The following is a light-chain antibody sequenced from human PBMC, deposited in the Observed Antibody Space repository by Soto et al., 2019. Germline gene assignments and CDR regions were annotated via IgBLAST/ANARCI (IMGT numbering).Light chain of an antibody. CDR3: QQLSSYPIT. CDR1: QGISSS. CDR2: AAS. J-gene: IGKJ5*01. V-gene: IGKV1-9*01. Sequence: DIPLTQSPSFLSASVGDRVTLTCRASQGISSSLAWYQQTPGKAPNLLIYAASTLQSGVPSRFSGSGSGTEFTLTISSLQPEDFATYYCQQLSSYPITFGQGTRLEIK.